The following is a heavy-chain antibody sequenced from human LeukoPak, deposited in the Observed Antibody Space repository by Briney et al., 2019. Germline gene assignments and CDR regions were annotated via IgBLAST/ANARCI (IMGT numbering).Heavy chain of an antibody. Sequence: TSETLSLTCAVYGGSFSGYYWSWIRQPPGKGLEWIGEINHSGSTNYNPSLKSRVTISVDTSKNQFSLKLSSVTAADTAVYYCAREVRYYYDSSGYYLYFDYWGQGTLVTVSS. CDR1: GGSFSGYY. D-gene: IGHD3-22*01. CDR2: INHSGST. V-gene: IGHV4-34*01. CDR3: AREVRYYYDSSGYYLYFDY. J-gene: IGHJ4*02.